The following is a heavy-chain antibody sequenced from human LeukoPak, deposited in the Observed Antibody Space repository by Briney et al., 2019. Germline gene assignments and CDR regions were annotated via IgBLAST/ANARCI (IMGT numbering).Heavy chain of an antibody. D-gene: IGHD3-10*01. J-gene: IGHJ4*02. CDR2: INHSGST. CDR1: GGSFSGYY. CDR3: ARTYYYGSGSYYNPRGYFDY. V-gene: IGHV4-34*01. Sequence: SETLSLTCAVYGGSFSGYYWSWIRQPPGKGLEWIGAINHSGSTNYNPSLKSRVTISVDTSKNQFSLKLSSVTAADTAVYYCARTYYYGSGSYYNPRGYFDYWGQGTLVTVSS.